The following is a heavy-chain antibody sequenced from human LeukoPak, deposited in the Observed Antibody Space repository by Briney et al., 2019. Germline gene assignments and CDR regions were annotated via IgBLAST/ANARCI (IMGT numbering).Heavy chain of an antibody. J-gene: IGHJ3*02. D-gene: IGHD3-10*01. Sequence: GGSLRLSCAASGFTFSSYGMHWVRQAPGKGLEWVAVIWYDGSNKYYADSVKGRFTISRDNSKNTLYLQMNSLRAEDTAVYYCARDIEDASGREGEPDAFDIWGQETMVTVSS. CDR3: ARDIEDASGREGEPDAFDI. V-gene: IGHV3-33*01. CDR2: IWYDGSNK. CDR1: GFTFSSYG.